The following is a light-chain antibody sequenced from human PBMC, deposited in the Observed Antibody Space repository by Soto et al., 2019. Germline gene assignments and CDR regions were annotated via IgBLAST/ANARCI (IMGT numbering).Light chain of an antibody. CDR3: QQYNSYPWT. Sequence: DIQMTQSPSTLSASVGDRVTITCRASQSISTWLAWYQQIPGKAPKVLIYKASSLESGVPSRFSGSGSGTEFTLTISSLQPDDFATYYCQQYNSYPWTFGQGTKVEIQ. J-gene: IGKJ1*01. CDR2: KAS. CDR1: QSISTW. V-gene: IGKV1-5*03.